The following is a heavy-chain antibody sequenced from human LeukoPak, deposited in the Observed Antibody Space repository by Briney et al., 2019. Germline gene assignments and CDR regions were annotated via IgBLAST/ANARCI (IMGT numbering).Heavy chain of an antibody. CDR1: GGSISSYY. J-gene: IGHJ4*02. Sequence: PSETLSLTCTVSGGSISSYYWSWIRQPAGKRLEWIGRIYNTGRTNYNPSLKSRVTMSVDTSKNQFSLKLSSVTAADTAVYYCASYDTYYYDSSGYYYADDYWGQGTLVTVSS. CDR3: ASYDTYYYDSSGYYYADDY. CDR2: IYNTGRT. D-gene: IGHD3-22*01. V-gene: IGHV4-4*07.